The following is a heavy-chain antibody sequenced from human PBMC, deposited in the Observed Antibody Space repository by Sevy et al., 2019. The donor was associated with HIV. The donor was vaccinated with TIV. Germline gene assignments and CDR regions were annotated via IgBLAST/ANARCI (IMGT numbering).Heavy chain of an antibody. CDR2: IKSKADGGTI. CDR1: GFTFTYAW. Sequence: GGSLRLSCAASGFTFTYAWMTWVRQAPGKGLEWVGRIKSKADGGTIDYAAPVKGRFTIFRDDSKNTLYLQMNSLKTEDTGVYYCSTDPIIVLLVTDGMDVWGQGTTVTVSS. D-gene: IGHD2-8*02. V-gene: IGHV3-15*01. J-gene: IGHJ6*02. CDR3: STDPIIVLLVTDGMDV.